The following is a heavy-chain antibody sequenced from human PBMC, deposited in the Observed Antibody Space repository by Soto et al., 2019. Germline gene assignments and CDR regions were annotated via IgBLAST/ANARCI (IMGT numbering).Heavy chain of an antibody. CDR2: TCRDMAAT. CDR3: VRGTSAWRGMDY. D-gene: IGHD6-19*01. J-gene: IGHJ4*02. CDR1: GFTFSTYC. Sequence: EVQLVESGGGLVQPGGSLRLSCAASGFTFSTYCMHWVRQAPGTGLLWVSRTCRDMAATNYADSVKGRFTISRDDAKNTLYLQMNRLRVEDTAMYYCVRGTSAWRGMDYWGQGTLVTVSS. V-gene: IGHV3-74*01.